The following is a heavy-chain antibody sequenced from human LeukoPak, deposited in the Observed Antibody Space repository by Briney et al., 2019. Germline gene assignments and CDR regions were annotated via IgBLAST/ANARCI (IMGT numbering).Heavy chain of an antibody. CDR3: AKAGDYSSGWYDYFDF. CDR1: GFTFSSYS. J-gene: IGHJ4*02. Sequence: PGGSLRLSCAASGFTFSSYSMNWVRQAPGKRLEWLSYISGGSGSIIHADSVRGRFTISRDDAMNSLYLQMNSLRAEDTAVYYCAKAGDYSSGWYDYFDFWGQGSLVTVSS. CDR2: ISGGSGSI. V-gene: IGHV3-48*01. D-gene: IGHD6-19*01.